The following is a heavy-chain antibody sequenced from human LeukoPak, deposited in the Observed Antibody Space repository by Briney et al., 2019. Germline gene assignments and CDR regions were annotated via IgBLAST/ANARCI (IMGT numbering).Heavy chain of an antibody. CDR2: VSHSGVT. Sequence: SETLSLTCAVYGGSFSGYYCSCVREPAGHGLGWIGEVSHSGVTTYNPSLKSRVTISIDTSKNQFSLKLNSVTAADTAVYYCARGFHWGGYYFDYWGQGSLVTLFS. D-gene: IGHD7-27*01. V-gene: IGHV4-34*01. J-gene: IGHJ4*02. CDR1: GGSFSGYY. CDR3: ARGFHWGGYYFDY.